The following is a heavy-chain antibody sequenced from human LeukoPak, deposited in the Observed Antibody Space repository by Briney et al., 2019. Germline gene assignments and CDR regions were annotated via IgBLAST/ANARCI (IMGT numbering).Heavy chain of an antibody. J-gene: IGHJ4*02. CDR1: GYTFTSYG. Sequence: ASVKVSCKASGYTFTSYGISWVRQAPGQGLEWMGWINPNSGGTNYAQKFQGWVTMTRDTSIGTAYMELSRLRSDDTAVYYCARAGYYYDSSGYFGALDYWGQGTLVTVSS. CDR2: INPNSGGT. CDR3: ARAGYYYDSSGYFGALDY. V-gene: IGHV1-2*04. D-gene: IGHD3-22*01.